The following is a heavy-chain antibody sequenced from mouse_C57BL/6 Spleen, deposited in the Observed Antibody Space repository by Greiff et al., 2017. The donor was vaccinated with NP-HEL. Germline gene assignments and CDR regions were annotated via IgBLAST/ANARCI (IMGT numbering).Heavy chain of an antibody. CDR2: ISYDGSN. CDR3: ALGLFYAMDY. CDR1: GYSITSGYY. Sequence: VQLKESGPGLVKPSQSLSLTCSVTGYSITSGYYWNWIRQFPGNKLEWMGYISYDGSNNYNPSLKNRISITRDTSKNQFFLKLNSVTTEDTATYYCALGLFYAMDYWGQGTSVTVSS. J-gene: IGHJ4*01. V-gene: IGHV3-6*01.